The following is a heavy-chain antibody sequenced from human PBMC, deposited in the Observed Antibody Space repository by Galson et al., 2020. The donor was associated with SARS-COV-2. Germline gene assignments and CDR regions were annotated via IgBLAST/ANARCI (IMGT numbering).Heavy chain of an antibody. CDR2: ISYDGSNK. CDR1: GFTFSSYG. V-gene: IGHV3-30*18. J-gene: IGHJ6*02. D-gene: IGHD5-18*01. CDR3: AKDMVNRYYYYYGMDV. Sequence: TGGSLRLSCAASGFTFSSYGMHWVHQAPGKGLEWVAVISYDGSNKYYADSVKGRFTISRDNSKNTLYLQMNSLRAEDTAVYYCAKDMVNRYYYYYGMDVWGQGTTVTVSS.